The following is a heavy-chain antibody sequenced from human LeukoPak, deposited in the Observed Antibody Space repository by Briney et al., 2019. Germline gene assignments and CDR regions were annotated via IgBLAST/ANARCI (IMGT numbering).Heavy chain of an antibody. CDR2: ISGSGGST. CDR1: GFTFSSYA. D-gene: IGHD3-9*01. J-gene: IGHJ6*02. V-gene: IGHV3-23*01. CDR3: AKKPIYDILTGYSLPRNYYYYGMDV. Sequence: PGGSLRLSCAASGFTFSSYAMSWVRQAPGKGLEWVSAISGSGGSTYYADSVKGRFTISRDNSKNTLYLQMNSLRAEDTAVYYCAKKPIYDILTGYSLPRNYYYYGMDVWGQGTTVTVSS.